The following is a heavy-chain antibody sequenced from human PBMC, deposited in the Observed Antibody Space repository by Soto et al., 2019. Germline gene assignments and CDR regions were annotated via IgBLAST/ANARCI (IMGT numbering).Heavy chain of an antibody. V-gene: IGHV4-31*03. CDR2: IYYSGST. D-gene: IGHD5-18*01. J-gene: IGHJ6*02. Sequence: LSLTCTVSGGSISSGGYYWSWIRQHPGKGLEWIGYIYYSGSTYYNPSLKSRVTISVDTSKNQFSLKLSSVTAADTAVYYCARVVNLQDTADNYYYYGMDVWGQGTTVTVSS. CDR1: GGSISSGGYY. CDR3: ARVVNLQDTADNYYYYGMDV.